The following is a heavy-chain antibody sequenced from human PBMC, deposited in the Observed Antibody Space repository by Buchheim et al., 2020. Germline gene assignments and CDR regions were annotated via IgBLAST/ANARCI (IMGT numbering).Heavy chain of an antibody. J-gene: IGHJ3*02. CDR2: IYSGGST. D-gene: IGHD2-2*01. V-gene: IGHV3-66*02. CDR1: GFTVSYNY. CDR3: ARVQYGNAFDI. Sequence: EVQLVESGGGLVKPGGSLRLSCAASGFTVSYNYMTWVRQAPGKGLEWVSVIYSGGSTYYADSVKGRFTISRDNSKNTLDLEMNSLRPEDTAVYHCARVQYGNAFDIWGQGT.